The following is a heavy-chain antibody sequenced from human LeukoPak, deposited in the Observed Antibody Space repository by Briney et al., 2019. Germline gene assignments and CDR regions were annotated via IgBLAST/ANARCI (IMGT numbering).Heavy chain of an antibody. J-gene: IGHJ5*02. CDR2: IYYNGNT. CDR3: ARGTMMVGP. CDR1: GGSITNYY. D-gene: IGHD3-22*01. Sequence: SETLSLTCTVSGGSITNYYWSWIRQPPGKGLEWIGYIYYNGNTNYNAPLESRVTISVDTSKNQFSLKLRSVTAADTAVYYCARGTMMVGPWGQGTQVTVSS. V-gene: IGHV4-59*01.